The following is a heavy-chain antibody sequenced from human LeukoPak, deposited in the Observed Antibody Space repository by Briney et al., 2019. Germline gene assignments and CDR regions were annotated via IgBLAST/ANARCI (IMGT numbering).Heavy chain of an antibody. CDR2: INWNGGST. CDR3: TRDPIMGVPDNFDY. D-gene: IGHD1-26*01. Sequence: GGSLRLSCAASGFTFDDYGMSWVRRAPGRGREWVSGINWNGGSTAYADSVRGRLTITTDNSRNTLYLQLNSLTAEATAVSYYTRDPIMGVPDNFDYWGQGTLVAVSS. V-gene: IGHV3-20*04. J-gene: IGHJ4*02. CDR1: GFTFDDYG.